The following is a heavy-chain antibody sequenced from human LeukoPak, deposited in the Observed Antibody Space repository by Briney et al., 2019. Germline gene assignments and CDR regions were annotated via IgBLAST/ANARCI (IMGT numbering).Heavy chain of an antibody. J-gene: IGHJ4*02. Sequence: PGGSLRLSCAASGFTFNNYWLHWVRQVPGKGLMWVSRINGDGNNVNYVDSVKGRFTISRDNAKNTLHLQMNSLRAEDTAVYYCAAGPAGNGHLSSYWGQGTRVTVSS. CDR3: AAGPAGNGHLSSY. D-gene: IGHD1-1*01. V-gene: IGHV3-74*01. CDR1: GFTFNNYW. CDR2: INGDGNNV.